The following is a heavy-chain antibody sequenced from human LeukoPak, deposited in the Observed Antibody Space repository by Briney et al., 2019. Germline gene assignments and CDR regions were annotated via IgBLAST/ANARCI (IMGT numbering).Heavy chain of an antibody. CDR1: GGSISSYY. CDR3: ARVDDSSGYCYDY. CDR2: IYYSGST. V-gene: IGHV4-59*01. J-gene: IGHJ4*02. D-gene: IGHD3-22*01. Sequence: SETLSLTCTVSGGSISSYYWSWIRQPPGKGLEWIGYIYYSGSTNYNPSLKSRVTISVDTSKNQFSLKLSSVTAADTAVYYCARVDDSSGYCYDYWGQGTLVTVSS.